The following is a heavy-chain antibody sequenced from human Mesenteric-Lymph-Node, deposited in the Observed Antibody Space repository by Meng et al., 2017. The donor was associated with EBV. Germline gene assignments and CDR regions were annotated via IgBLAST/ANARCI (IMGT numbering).Heavy chain of an antibody. CDR2: IYYSGST. Sequence: QREVQECGPGLGKPSETLSLTCTVSGDSRSTRADYWGSVRQPPGKGLEWIGYIYYSGSTYYNPSLRSRVTISVDTSKNQFYLKLSSVTAADTAVYYCARGSRDGYNLDYWGQGTLVTVSS. V-gene: IGHV4-30-4*08. J-gene: IGHJ4*02. CDR3: ARGSRDGYNLDY. D-gene: IGHD5-24*01. CDR1: GDSRSTRADY.